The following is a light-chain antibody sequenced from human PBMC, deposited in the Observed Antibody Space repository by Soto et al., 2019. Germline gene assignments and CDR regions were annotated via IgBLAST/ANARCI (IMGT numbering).Light chain of an antibody. J-gene: IGKJ1*01. V-gene: IGKV3-20*01. CDR3: QQYGGATRT. CDR2: GAS. CDR1: QSVTAQ. Sequence: IVLTQSPGTLSLSPGERAALSCGSSQSVTAQLAWYQQKPGQAPRLIIHGASSRATGVPDRITGSGSGTDFTLSISRLEPEDFAVYYCQQYGGATRTFGQGTKLDIK.